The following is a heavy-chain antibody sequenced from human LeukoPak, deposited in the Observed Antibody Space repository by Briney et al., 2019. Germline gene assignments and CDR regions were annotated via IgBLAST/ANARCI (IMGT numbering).Heavy chain of an antibody. V-gene: IGHV4-34*01. CDR1: GGSFSGYY. Sequence: MPSETLSLTCAVYGGSFSGYYWSWIRQPPGKGLEWIGEINHSGSTNYNPPLKSRVTISLEMSKHQFSLNLTSVTAADTAVYYCASNTGTVFDYWGQGALVTVSS. J-gene: IGHJ4*02. CDR3: ASNTGTVFDY. D-gene: IGHD1-7*01. CDR2: INHSGST.